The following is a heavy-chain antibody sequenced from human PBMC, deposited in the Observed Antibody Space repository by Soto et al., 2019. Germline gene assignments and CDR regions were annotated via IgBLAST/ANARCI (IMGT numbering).Heavy chain of an antibody. CDR1: GGSIRNVNYC. V-gene: IGHV4-30-4*01. D-gene: IGHD7-27*01. CDR3: ASGPSGDKVDY. CDR2: IHNGGST. J-gene: IGHJ4*02. Sequence: QVQLQESGPGLVKPSQTLSLTCSVSGGSIRNVNYCWSWIRQSPDKVLEWIGHIHNGGSTYNNPSLRSRVTISVHTAKNQFSLKLSSVTAADTAGYYWASGPSGDKVDYWGQGTQVAVSS.